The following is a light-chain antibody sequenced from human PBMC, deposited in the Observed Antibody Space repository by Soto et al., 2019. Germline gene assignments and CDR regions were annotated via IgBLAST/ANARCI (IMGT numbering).Light chain of an antibody. V-gene: IGKV3-20*01. Sequence: EIVLTQSPGTLSLSPGERATLSCRASQSVSSSYLAWYQQKPGQAPRLLIYSASSRATGIPDRFSGSGSGTDFTLTISRLETEDFEVYYCQQYGSSPKYTFGQGTKLEIK. CDR3: QQYGSSPKYT. J-gene: IGKJ2*01. CDR1: QSVSSSY. CDR2: SAS.